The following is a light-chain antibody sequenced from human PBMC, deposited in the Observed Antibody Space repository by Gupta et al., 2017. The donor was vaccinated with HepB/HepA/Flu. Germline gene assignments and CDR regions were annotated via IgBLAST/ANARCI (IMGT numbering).Light chain of an antibody. Sequence: EIVLTQSSGALSSLSAERATLACRASQSVSGSYLAWFQQKPGQAPRLLIYGASSRATAIPDRFSGSGSGTDFTLTISRLEPEDFAVYYCQQYGTSPETFGQGTKVEIK. V-gene: IGKV3-20*01. J-gene: IGKJ1*01. CDR2: GAS. CDR1: QSVSGSY. CDR3: QQYGTSPET.